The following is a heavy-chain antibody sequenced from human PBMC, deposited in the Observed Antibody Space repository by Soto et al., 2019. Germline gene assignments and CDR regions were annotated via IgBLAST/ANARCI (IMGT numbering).Heavy chain of an antibody. CDR2: IIRIFGTP. J-gene: IGHJ6*02. CDR3: ARQGSSEYYYYGMDV. D-gene: IGHD3-10*01. Sequence: QVQLVQSGAEVKKPGSSVKVSCKASGGTFSSYAINWVRQAPGQGLEWMGGIIRIFGTPDYAQRFQGRVTITADESTSTAYMELSSLRSEDTAVYSCARQGSSEYYYYGMDVWGQGTTVTVSS. CDR1: GGTFSSYA. V-gene: IGHV1-69*12.